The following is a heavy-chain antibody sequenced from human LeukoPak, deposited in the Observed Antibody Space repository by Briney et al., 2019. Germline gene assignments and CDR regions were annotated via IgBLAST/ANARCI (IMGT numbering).Heavy chain of an antibody. D-gene: IGHD1-26*01. CDR2: INPSGGST. V-gene: IGHV1-46*01. CDR3: ARELVGATGY. J-gene: IGHJ4*02. CDR1: GYTFSNYY. Sequence: ASVKVSCKASGYTFSNYYVHWVRQAPGQGLEWMGIINPSGGSTSYAQKFQGRVTMTRDMSTSTVYMELSSLRSEDTAVYYCARELVGATGYWGQGTLVTVSS.